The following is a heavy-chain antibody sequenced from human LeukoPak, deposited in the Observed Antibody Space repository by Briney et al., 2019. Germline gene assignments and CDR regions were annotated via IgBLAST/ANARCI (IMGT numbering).Heavy chain of an antibody. CDR1: GGSISSYY. CDR3: ARRVRGSSSKDNWFDP. Sequence: SQTLSLTCTVSGGSISSYYWSWIRQPPGKGLEWIGYIYYSGSTTYNPSLKGRVTISVDNSKNQLSLNLSSVTAADTAVYYCARRVRGSSSKDNWFDPWGQGTLVTVSS. J-gene: IGHJ5*02. D-gene: IGHD6-13*01. CDR2: IYYSGST. V-gene: IGHV4-59*08.